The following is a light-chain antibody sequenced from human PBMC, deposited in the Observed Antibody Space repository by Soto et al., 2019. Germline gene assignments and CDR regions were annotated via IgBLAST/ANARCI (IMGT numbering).Light chain of an antibody. V-gene: IGKV3-20*01. CDR1: QSVPNDW. CDR3: HQYSDSPYT. J-gene: IGKJ2*01. CDR2: GAT. Sequence: EIVLTQSPGTLSLSPGERATLSCRASQSVPNDWLAWHRHKPGQAPRLLIYGATCRATGVPVSVSGSGSGTGSLLTSNMLQPEDSAVYYCHQYSDSPYTFGQGTKLEIK.